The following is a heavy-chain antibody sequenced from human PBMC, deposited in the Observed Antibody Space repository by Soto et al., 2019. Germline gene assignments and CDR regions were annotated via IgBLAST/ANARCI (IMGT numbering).Heavy chain of an antibody. J-gene: IGHJ6*02. D-gene: IGHD3-10*01. CDR3: ARSVRGVTRNYYYGMDV. CDR2: IYYSGST. Sequence: SETLSLTCTVSGGSISSYYWSWIRQPPGKGLEWIGYIYYSGSTNYNPSLKSRVTISVDTSKNQFSLKLSSVTAADTAVYYCARSVRGVTRNYYYGMDVWGQGTTVTVSS. CDR1: GGSISSYY. V-gene: IGHV4-59*01.